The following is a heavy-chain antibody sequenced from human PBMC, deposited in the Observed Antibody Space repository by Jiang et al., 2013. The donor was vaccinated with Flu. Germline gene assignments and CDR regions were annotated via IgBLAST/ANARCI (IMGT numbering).Heavy chain of an antibody. CDR2: IYYSGST. J-gene: IGHJ5*02. CDR1: GGSISSGGYY. CDR3: AREAHQSRYYGEGWFDP. V-gene: IGHV4-31*01. D-gene: IGHD4-17*01. Sequence: GSGLVKPSQTLSLTCTVSGGSISSGGYYWSWIRQHPGKGLEWIGYIYYSGSTYYNPSLKSLVTISVDTSKNQFSLKLSSVTAADTAVYYCAREAHQSRYYGEGWFDPWGQGTLVTVSS.